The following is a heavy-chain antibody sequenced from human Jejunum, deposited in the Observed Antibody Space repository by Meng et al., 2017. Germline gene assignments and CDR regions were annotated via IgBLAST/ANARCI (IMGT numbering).Heavy chain of an antibody. CDR3: TRDKDGANFDY. CDR1: GYTLAGHF. V-gene: IGHV1-2*06. J-gene: IGHJ4*02. Sequence: QVDLVQSGAEVKKPGASVKVSCKASGYTLAGHFMHWVRQAPGQGLEWMGRINPVSGATDYAQKFQGRVTMTVDTSITIAFMELSSLTSDDTAVYYCTRDKDGANFDYWGQGSLVTVSS. CDR2: INPVSGAT. D-gene: IGHD3-10*01.